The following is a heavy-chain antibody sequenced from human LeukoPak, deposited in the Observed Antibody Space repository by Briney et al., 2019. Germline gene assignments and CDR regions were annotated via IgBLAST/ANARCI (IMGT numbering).Heavy chain of an antibody. J-gene: IGHJ4*02. D-gene: IGHD5-18*01. V-gene: IGHV3-7*01. CDR2: INPDGNKK. CDR1: GGSISGYY. CDR3: ARDLAYSRLDY. Sequence: ETLSLTCTVSGGSISGYYWSWARQPPGKGLEWVASINPDGNKKYSADSVKGRFTISRDNAENSLYLQMNSLRVEDTAFYYCARDLAYSRLDYWGQGMLVTVSS.